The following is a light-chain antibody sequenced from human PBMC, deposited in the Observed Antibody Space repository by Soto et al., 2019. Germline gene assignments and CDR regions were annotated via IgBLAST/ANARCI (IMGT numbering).Light chain of an antibody. CDR2: KAS. J-gene: IGKJ1*01. Sequence: DIQMAQYPSTLSASVGDRVTITCRASQSISNWLAWYQHKPGKAPRLLVYKASSLEYGVPSRFSGSVSGTEFTLTINSLQPDDFATYFCQQYSSSSWTFGQGTKVEIK. CDR1: QSISNW. CDR3: QQYSSSSWT. V-gene: IGKV1-5*03.